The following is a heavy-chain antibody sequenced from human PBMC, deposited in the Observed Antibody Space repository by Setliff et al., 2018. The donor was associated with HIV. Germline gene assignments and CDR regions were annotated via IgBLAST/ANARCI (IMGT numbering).Heavy chain of an antibody. J-gene: IGHJ4*02. CDR1: GFTFSDYY. D-gene: IGHD1-7*01. CDR3: AREGITGTTLHPY. Sequence: PGGSLRLSCAGSGSGGSGFTFSDYYMSWVRQAPGKGLEWLSYISSSGRTIKYADSVKGRFTISRDNAKNSLYLQMNTLRAEDTAVYYCAREGITGTTLHPYWGQGTLVTVSS. CDR2: ISSSGRTI. V-gene: IGHV3-11*04.